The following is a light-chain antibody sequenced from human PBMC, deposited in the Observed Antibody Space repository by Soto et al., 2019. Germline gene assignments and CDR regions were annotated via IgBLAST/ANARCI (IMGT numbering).Light chain of an antibody. CDR2: GAS. CDR3: QHANSFPFT. CDR1: QDIHTW. V-gene: IGKV1-12*01. Sequence: DMQMTQSPSSVSASLGDRVTITCRASQDIHTWLAWYQQKPGQAPKLLIYGASHLQSGVPSRFSGSGSGTDFTLTISRLQSEDFATYYCQHANSFPFTFGPGTKVDVK. J-gene: IGKJ3*01.